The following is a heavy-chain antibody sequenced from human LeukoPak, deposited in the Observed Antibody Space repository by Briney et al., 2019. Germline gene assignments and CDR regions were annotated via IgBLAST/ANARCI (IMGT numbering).Heavy chain of an antibody. CDR3: ARARSGSSNWFDP. J-gene: IGHJ5*02. D-gene: IGHD3-10*01. CDR1: GGSISSGGYY. CDR2: IYYSGST. V-gene: IGHV4-31*03. Sequence: SETLSLTRTVSGGSISSGGYYWSWIRQHPGKGLEWIGYIYYSGSTYYNPSLKSRVTISVDTSKNQFSLKLSSVTAADTAVYYCARARSGSSNWFDPWGQGTLVTVSS.